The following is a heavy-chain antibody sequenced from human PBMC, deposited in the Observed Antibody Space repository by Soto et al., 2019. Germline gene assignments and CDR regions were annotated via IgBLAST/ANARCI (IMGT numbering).Heavy chain of an antibody. CDR3: AKGKQQLVTYYYYYGMDV. J-gene: IGHJ6*02. CDR2: ISYDGSNK. D-gene: IGHD6-13*01. Sequence: QVQLVASGGGVVQPGRSLRLSCAASGFTFSSYGMHWVRQAPGKGLEWVAVISYDGSNKYYADSVKGRFTISRDNSKNTLYLQMNSLRAEDTAVYYCAKGKQQLVTYYYYYGMDVWGQGTTVTVSS. V-gene: IGHV3-30*18. CDR1: GFTFSSYG.